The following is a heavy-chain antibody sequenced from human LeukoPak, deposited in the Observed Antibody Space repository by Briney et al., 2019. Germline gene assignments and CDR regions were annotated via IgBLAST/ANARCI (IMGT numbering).Heavy chain of an antibody. CDR2: INPNSGGT. Sequence: APVKVSCTASGYTFTGYYMHWVRQAPGQGLEWMGWINPNSGGTNYAQKFQGRVTMTRDTSISTAYMELSRLRSDDTAVYYCARARYDSSGYYGYWGQGTLVTVSS. CDR1: GYTFTGYY. D-gene: IGHD3-22*01. V-gene: IGHV1-2*02. CDR3: ARARYDSSGYYGY. J-gene: IGHJ4*02.